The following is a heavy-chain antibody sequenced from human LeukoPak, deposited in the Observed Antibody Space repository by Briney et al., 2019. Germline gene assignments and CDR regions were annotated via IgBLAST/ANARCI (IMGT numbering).Heavy chain of an antibody. D-gene: IGHD6-13*01. CDR1: GFTFSTYA. CDR2: ITGSGGSGGST. J-gene: IGHJ4*02. CDR3: ARVASSSWLVDYFDY. Sequence: PGGSLRLSCAASGFTFSTYAMSWVRQAPGKGLEWVSAITGSGGSGGSTYYADSVKGRFTISRDNSKNTLYLQMNSLRAEDTAVYYCARVASSSWLVDYFDYWGQGTLVTVSS. V-gene: IGHV3-23*01.